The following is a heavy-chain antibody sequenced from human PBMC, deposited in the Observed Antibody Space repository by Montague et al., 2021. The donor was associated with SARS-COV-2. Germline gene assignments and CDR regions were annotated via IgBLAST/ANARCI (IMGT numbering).Heavy chain of an antibody. CDR2: ISSSGYT. D-gene: IGHD4-17*01. Sequence: SETLSLTCTVSGGSIRSSSFYWGWIRQPPGKGLEWIGSISSSGYTYYNPSLKSRVTKFVDTSKNQFSLKLSSVTAADTAVYYCARDYDDYLDFWGQGNLVTVTS. J-gene: IGHJ4*02. CDR3: ARDYDDYLDF. CDR1: GGSIRSSSFY. V-gene: IGHV4-39*01.